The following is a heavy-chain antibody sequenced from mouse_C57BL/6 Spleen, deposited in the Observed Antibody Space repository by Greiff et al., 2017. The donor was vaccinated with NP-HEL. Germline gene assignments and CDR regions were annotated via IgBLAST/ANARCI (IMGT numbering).Heavy chain of an antibody. J-gene: IGHJ3*01. V-gene: IGHV3-1*01. D-gene: IGHD1-1*02. CDR3: ARGGGGWFAY. CDR2: ISYSGST. CDR1: GYSITSGYD. Sequence: EVQGVESGPGMVKPSQSLSLTCTVTGYSITSGYDWHWIRHFPGNKLEWMGYISYSGSTNYNPSLKSRISITHDTSKNHFFLKLNSVTTEDTATYYCARGGGGWFAYWGQGTLVTVSA.